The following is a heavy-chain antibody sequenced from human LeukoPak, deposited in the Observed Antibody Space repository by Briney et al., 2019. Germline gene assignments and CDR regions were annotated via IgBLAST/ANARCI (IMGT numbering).Heavy chain of an antibody. CDR2: IYYNGRT. V-gene: IGHV4-59*02. Sequence: PSETLSLTCTVSGGPVSGYYWNWIRQPPGKGLEWIGYIYYNGRTNYNPSLKSRVTISVDTSKNLFSLKLSSVTVADTAVYYCAGTRYFDWLLPELDYWGQGSLVTVSS. CDR3: AGTRYFDWLLPELDY. CDR1: GGPVSGYY. D-gene: IGHD3-9*01. J-gene: IGHJ4*02.